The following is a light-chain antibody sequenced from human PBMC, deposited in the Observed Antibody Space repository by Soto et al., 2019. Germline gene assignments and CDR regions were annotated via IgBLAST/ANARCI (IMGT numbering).Light chain of an antibody. CDR3: QHYNNWPPWT. CDR2: GAS. Sequence: EIVMTQSPATLSVSPGERATLSCRASQSVSSNLAWYQQKPGQAPRLLIYGASTRATGIPARFSGSGSGTVFTLTISNLQSEDFAGYYCQHYNNWPPWTFGQGTKVEIK. J-gene: IGKJ1*01. CDR1: QSVSSN. V-gene: IGKV3-15*01.